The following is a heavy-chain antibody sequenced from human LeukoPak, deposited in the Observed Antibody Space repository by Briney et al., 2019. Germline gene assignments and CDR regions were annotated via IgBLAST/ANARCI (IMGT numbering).Heavy chain of an antibody. CDR1: GGSISSSSYY. V-gene: IGHV4-39*07. D-gene: IGHD3-10*01. CDR3: ARPKTVLQWVHPFDY. CDR2: IYYSGST. Sequence: TSETLSLTCTVSGGSISSSSYYWGWIRQSPGKGLEWIGSIYYSGSTYYNPSLKSRVTISVDTSKNQFSLKLSSVTAADTAVYYCARPKTVLQWVHPFDYWGQGTLVTVSS. J-gene: IGHJ4*02.